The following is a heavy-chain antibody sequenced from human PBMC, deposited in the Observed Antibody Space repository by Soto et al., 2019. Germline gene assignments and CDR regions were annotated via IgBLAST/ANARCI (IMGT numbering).Heavy chain of an antibody. D-gene: IGHD6-13*01. CDR2: INTDNGDI. V-gene: IGHV1-18*01. CDR3: ARVRVYSSSWKIPYYFDY. J-gene: IGHJ4*02. CDR1: GYTFTTYG. Sequence: ASVKVSCKASGYTFTTYGITWVRQAPGQGLEWMGWINTDNGDINYAQNFQGRVTMTTDTSTSTAYMELTSLRSDDTAVYFCARVRVYSSSWKIPYYFDYWGQGTLVTVSS.